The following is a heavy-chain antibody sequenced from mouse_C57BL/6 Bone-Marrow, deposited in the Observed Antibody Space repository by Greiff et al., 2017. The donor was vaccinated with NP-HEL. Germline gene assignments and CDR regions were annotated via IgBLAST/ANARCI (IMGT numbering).Heavy chain of an antibody. D-gene: IGHD1-1*01. CDR1: GFTFSDYY. J-gene: IGHJ2*01. Sequence: EVQLVESGGGLVQPGGSLKLSCAASGFTFSDYYMYWVRQTPEKRLEWVAYISNGGGSTYYPDTVKGRFTISRDNAKNTLYLQMSRLKSEDTAMYYCARLYGSSYDYWGQGTTLTVSS. V-gene: IGHV5-12*01. CDR3: ARLYGSSYDY. CDR2: ISNGGGST.